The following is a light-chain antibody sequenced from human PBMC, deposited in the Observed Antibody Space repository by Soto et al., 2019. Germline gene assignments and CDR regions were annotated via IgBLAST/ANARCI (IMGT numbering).Light chain of an antibody. V-gene: IGKV1-5*01. Sequence: ETHLTQSPSTPSASVGYSVSITCRASQRISSWLAWYQQKPGKAPKLLIYDASSLESGVPSRFSGSGSGTEFTLIISSLQPDDFATYYCQHYGGYWAFGQGTKVEIK. CDR3: QHYGGYWA. CDR2: DAS. CDR1: QRISSW. J-gene: IGKJ1*01.